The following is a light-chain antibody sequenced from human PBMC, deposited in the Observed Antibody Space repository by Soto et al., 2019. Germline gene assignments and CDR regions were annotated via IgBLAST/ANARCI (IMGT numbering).Light chain of an antibody. V-gene: IGKV1-5*01. Sequence: ITQSPSTLSASVGDRFTITGRDSQNISGWWAWHQQKPGKAPRLLIYDASNLQRGVPSRFSGSGSGTEFTLTITSLQPEDSATYYCQQYNDYSGMFGQGTKV. CDR2: DAS. J-gene: IGKJ1*01. CDR1: QNISGW. CDR3: QQYNDYSGM.